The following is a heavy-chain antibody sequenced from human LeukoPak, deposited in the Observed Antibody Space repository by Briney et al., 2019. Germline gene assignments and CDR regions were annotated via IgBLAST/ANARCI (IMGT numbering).Heavy chain of an antibody. D-gene: IGHD2-15*01. V-gene: IGHV4-59*08. J-gene: IGHJ2*01. CDR1: GGSISSYY. Sequence: PSETLSLTCTASGGSISSYYWSWIRQPPGKGLEWIGYIYYSGSTNYNPSLKSRVTISVDTSKNQFSLKLSSVTAADTAVYYCARTYSKYFDLWGRGTLVTVSS. CDR3: ARTYSKYFDL. CDR2: IYYSGST.